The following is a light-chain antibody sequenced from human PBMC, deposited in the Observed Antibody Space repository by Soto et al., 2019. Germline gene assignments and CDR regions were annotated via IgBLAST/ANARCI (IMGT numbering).Light chain of an antibody. CDR2: GAS. V-gene: IGKV3-20*01. Sequence: EIVLTQSPGTLSLSPGERATLSCRASQSVSTRHLAWYRQKPGQAPRLLIYGASSRATGIPDRFSGSGSGTDFTLSISRLEPEDSAVYYCQQYGSSPRYTFGQGTKLEIK. J-gene: IGKJ2*01. CDR1: QSVSTRH. CDR3: QQYGSSPRYT.